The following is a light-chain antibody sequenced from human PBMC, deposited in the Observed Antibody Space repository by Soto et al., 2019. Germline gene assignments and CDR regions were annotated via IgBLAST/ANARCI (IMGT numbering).Light chain of an antibody. J-gene: IGLJ2*01. CDR1: STNIGAYDY. V-gene: IGLV2-11*01. CDR3: SSFAGSYGL. CDR2: DVT. Sequence: QSALTQPPSVSGSLGQSVTVSCTGSSTNIGAYDYVSWYQLHPDKAPRLILFDVTQRPSGVPDRFSGSKSGNTASLTISRLQAEDEAEYYYSSFAGSYGLFGGGTKLTVL.